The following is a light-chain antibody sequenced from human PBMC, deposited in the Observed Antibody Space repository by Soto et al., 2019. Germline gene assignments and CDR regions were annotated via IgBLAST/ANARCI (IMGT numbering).Light chain of an antibody. Sequence: EIVLTQSPGTLSLSPGERATLSCRASQSVSSSYLAWYQQKPGQAPRLLIYGASSRATGIPDRFSGSGSGTDFTLTISRLEPEDFSVYYCQKYGSSSSITFCQGTRLEIK. CDR2: GAS. J-gene: IGKJ5*01. CDR1: QSVSSSY. CDR3: QKYGSSSSIT. V-gene: IGKV3-20*01.